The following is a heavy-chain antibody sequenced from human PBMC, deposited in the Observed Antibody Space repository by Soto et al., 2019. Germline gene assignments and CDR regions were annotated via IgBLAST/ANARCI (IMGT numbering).Heavy chain of an antibody. CDR3: ARSSWGNFGIIIEGSNWFDL. CDR2: VSANNGHT. CDR1: GFTFSNYG. D-gene: IGHD3-16*01. J-gene: IGHJ5*02. V-gene: IGHV1-18*01. Sequence: ASVKVSCKASGFTFSNYGLNGVRQAPGKGLEGMGWVSANNGHTNYAQNLQGRVSMTTDTSTSTAYIELRSLWSDVTAIYYCARSSWGNFGIIIEGSNWFDLWGQGTLVTVSS.